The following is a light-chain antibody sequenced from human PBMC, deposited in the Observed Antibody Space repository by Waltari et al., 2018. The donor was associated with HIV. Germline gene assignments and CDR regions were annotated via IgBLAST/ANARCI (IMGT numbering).Light chain of an antibody. CDR3: QQSYSSPPT. V-gene: IGKV1-39*01. CDR1: QSINNY. CDR2: AAS. J-gene: IGKJ1*01. Sequence: DIQMTQSPSSLSTSVGESVTITCRASQSINNYLNWYLQRPGEAPKLLIYAASSLQVGVPPRFSGSGSGTDFTLTISTLQPEDFATYFCQQSYSSPPTFGQGTKLEIK.